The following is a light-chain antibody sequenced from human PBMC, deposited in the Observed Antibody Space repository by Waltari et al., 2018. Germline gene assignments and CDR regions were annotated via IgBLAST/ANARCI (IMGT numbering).Light chain of an antibody. Sequence: VLTQSPATLSLSPGERATLSCRARENVKRHLAWYQQKPGQAPRLLLSDTSTRATGVPARFSGSGSGTDFTRASNSLEPEDFAIYYCQQRNDWPPGTFGQGTKVETK. CDR2: DTS. V-gene: IGKV3-11*01. CDR3: QQRNDWPPGT. J-gene: IGKJ1*01. CDR1: ENVKRH.